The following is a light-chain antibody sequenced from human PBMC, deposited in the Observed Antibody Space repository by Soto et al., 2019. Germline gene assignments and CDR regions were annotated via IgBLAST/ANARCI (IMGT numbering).Light chain of an antibody. CDR2: EGD. CDR1: SSDVGSYNL. V-gene: IGLV2-23*01. Sequence: QSVLTQPASVAGSPGQSITISCTGTSSDVGSYNLVSWYQHHPGKAPKLMIYEGDKRPSGVSNRFSGSKSGNTASLTISGLRADDEGDYYFCAYAGNQIVVFGGGTKLTVL. CDR3: CAYAGNQIVV. J-gene: IGLJ2*01.